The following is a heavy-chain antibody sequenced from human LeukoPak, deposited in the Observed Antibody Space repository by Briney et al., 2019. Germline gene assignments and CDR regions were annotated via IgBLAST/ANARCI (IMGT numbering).Heavy chain of an antibody. V-gene: IGHV3-33*06. Sequence: PGGSLRLSCAASGFSFSSYGMHWVRQAPGKGLEWVALIWYDGGNKYYVDSVKGRFTISRGNARSTLYLQMDSLRAEDTAVYYCAKASDYGGNLYYFDYWGQGTLVTVSS. CDR3: AKASDYGGNLYYFDY. D-gene: IGHD4-23*01. J-gene: IGHJ4*02. CDR1: GFSFSSYG. CDR2: IWYDGGNK.